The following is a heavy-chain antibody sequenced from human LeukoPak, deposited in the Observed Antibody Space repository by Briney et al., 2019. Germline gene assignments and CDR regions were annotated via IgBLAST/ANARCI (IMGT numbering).Heavy chain of an antibody. D-gene: IGHD6-25*01. CDR1: GFTFSIYN. Sequence: PGGSLRLSCAASGFTFSIYNMNWVRQAPGKGLEWVSFISSSTNYIFYASSVKGRFTISRDNAKNSLYLQMNSLRAEDTAVYYCARGPSGRTFDVWGQGTTVTVSS. CDR2: ISSSTNYI. J-gene: IGHJ3*01. V-gene: IGHV3-21*01. CDR3: ARGPSGRTFDV.